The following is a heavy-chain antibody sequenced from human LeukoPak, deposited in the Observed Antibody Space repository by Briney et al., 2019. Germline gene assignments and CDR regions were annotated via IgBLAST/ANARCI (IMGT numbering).Heavy chain of an antibody. Sequence: GASVKVSCKASGYTFTGYYMHWVRQAPEQGLEWMGWINPNSGGTNYAQKFQGRVTMTRDTSISTAYMELSRLRSDDTAVYYCARVATIFGVVIFPNWFDPWGQGTLVTVSS. CDR1: GYTFTGYY. CDR2: INPNSGGT. V-gene: IGHV1-2*02. CDR3: ARVATIFGVVIFPNWFDP. D-gene: IGHD3-3*01. J-gene: IGHJ5*02.